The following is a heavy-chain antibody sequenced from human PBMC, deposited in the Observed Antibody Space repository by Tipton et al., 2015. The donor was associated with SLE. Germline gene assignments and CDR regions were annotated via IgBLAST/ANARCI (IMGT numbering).Heavy chain of an antibody. V-gene: IGHV4-30-4*01. J-gene: IGHJ4*02. CDR3: ARGIMITFGGVIHFDY. CDR1: GGSISSGDYH. CDR2: IYYSGST. Sequence: TLSLTCTVSGGSISSGDYHWSWIRQPPGKGLEWIGYIYYSGSTYYNPSLKSRVTISVDTSKNQFSLKLSSVTAADTAVYYCARGIMITFGGVIHFDYWGQGTLVTVSS. D-gene: IGHD3-16*02.